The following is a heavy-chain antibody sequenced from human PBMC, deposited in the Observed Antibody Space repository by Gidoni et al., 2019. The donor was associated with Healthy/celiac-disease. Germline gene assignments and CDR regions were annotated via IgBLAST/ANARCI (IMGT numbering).Heavy chain of an antibody. J-gene: IGHJ3*02. D-gene: IGHD6-6*01. Sequence: QVQLQQWGAGLLKPSATLSLTCAVYGGSFSGYYWSWIRQPPGKGLEWIGEINHSGSTNYNPSLKSRVTISVDTSKNQFSLKLSSVTAADTAVYYCARGIAARPIDIWGQGTMVTVSS. CDR3: ARGIAARPIDI. CDR2: INHSGST. V-gene: IGHV4-34*01. CDR1: GGSFSGYY.